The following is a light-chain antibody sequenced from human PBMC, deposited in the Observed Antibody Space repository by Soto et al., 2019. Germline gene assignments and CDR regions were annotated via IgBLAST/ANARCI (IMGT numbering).Light chain of an antibody. Sequence: DIKITQSPAALSVSVGGRVTVTCRASQSIVNNLNWYQQKPGKAPKVLIYGASSLQSGVPSRFSGNGSGTDFTLIISGLRPEDFGTYYCQQSFSTPPTFGQGTKVDIK. J-gene: IGKJ1*01. CDR3: QQSFSTPPT. V-gene: IGKV1-39*01. CDR2: GAS. CDR1: QSIVNN.